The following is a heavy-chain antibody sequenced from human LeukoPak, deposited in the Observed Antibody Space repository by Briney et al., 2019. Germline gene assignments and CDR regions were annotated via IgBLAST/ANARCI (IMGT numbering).Heavy chain of an antibody. CDR1: GGSISSSSYY. J-gene: IGHJ5*02. Sequence: SETLSLTCTVSGGSISSSSYYWGWIRQPPGKGLEWIGSIYHGGSTYYNPSLKSRVTISVDTSKNQFSLKLSSVTAADTAVYYCAREISSGSYYNPFDPWGQGTLVTVSS. CDR2: IYHGGST. CDR3: AREISSGSYYNPFDP. D-gene: IGHD3-10*01. V-gene: IGHV4-39*07.